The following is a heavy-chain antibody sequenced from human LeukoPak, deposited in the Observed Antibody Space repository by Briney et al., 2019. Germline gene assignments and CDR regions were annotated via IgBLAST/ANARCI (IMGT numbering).Heavy chain of an antibody. CDR1: GYTFTSYA. J-gene: IGHJ4*02. D-gene: IGHD2-2*01. CDR2: INAGNGNT. CDR3: ARGCSSTSCYEL. V-gene: IGHV1-3*01. Sequence: ASVEVSCKASGYTFTSYAMHWVRQAPGQRLEWMGWINAGNGNTKYSQKFQGRVTITTDESTSTAYMELSSLRSEDTAVYYCARGCSSTSCYELWGQGTLVTVSS.